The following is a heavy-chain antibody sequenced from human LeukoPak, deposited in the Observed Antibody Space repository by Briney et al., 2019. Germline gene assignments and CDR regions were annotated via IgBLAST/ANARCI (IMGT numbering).Heavy chain of an antibody. V-gene: IGHV3-23*01. CDR2: ISGSGGST. CDR1: GFTFSSYA. D-gene: IGHD6-13*01. CDR3: AKDLWQQLPRIFDY. J-gene: IGHJ4*02. Sequence: GSLRLSXAASGFTFSSYAMSWVRRAPGKGLEWVSAISGSGGSTYYADSVKGRFTISRDNSKNTLYLQMNSLRAEDTAVYYCAKDLWQQLPRIFDYWGQGTLVTVSS.